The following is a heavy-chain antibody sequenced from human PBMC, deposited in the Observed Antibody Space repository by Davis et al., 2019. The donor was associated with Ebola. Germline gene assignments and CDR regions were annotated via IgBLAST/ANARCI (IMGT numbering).Heavy chain of an antibody. J-gene: IGHJ6*02. Sequence: MPGGSLRLSCTVSGGSISSSSYYWGWIRQPPGKGLEWIGSIYYSGNTYYNPSLKSRVTISVDTSKNQFSLKLSSVTAPDTAVYYCAMVGYCTNGVCYTPYYYYGMDVWGQGTTVTVSS. D-gene: IGHD2-8*01. CDR2: IYYSGNT. V-gene: IGHV4-39*01. CDR3: AMVGYCTNGVCYTPYYYYGMDV. CDR1: GGSISSSSYY.